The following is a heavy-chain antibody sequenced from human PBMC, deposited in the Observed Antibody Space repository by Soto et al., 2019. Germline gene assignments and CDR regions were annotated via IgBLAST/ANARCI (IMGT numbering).Heavy chain of an antibody. CDR2: ISSSSSTI. Sequence: GGSLRLSCAASGFTFSSYSMNWVRQAPGKGLEWVSYISSSSSTIYYADSVKGRFTISRDNAKNSLYLQMNSLRAEDTAVYYCARADGTDFDYWGQGTLVTVSS. V-gene: IGHV3-48*01. D-gene: IGHD6-13*01. CDR1: GFTFSSYS. J-gene: IGHJ4*02. CDR3: ARADGTDFDY.